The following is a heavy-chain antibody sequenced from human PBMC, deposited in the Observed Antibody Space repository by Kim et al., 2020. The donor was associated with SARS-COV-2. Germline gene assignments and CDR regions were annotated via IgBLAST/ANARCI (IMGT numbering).Heavy chain of an antibody. CDR2: ISTGSGNA. J-gene: IGHJ4*02. CDR3: ARKGLGSLFDY. D-gene: IGHD3-16*01. Sequence: ASVKVSCKASGYTFTDYSIHWVRQAPGQWLEWMGKISTGSGNAKYSQRFQGRVSFTRDTSATTAYMELSSLRSEDTAVYYCARKGLGSLFDYWGQGALVT. V-gene: IGHV1-3*04. CDR1: GYTFTDYS.